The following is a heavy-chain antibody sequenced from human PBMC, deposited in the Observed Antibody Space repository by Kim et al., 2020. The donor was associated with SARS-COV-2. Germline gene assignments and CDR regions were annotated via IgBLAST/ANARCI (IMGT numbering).Heavy chain of an antibody. CDR2: ISGSGGSA. Sequence: GGSLRLSCAASGFTFSGYAMSWVRQAPGKGLEWVSSISGSGGSAYYADSVKGRFTISRDNSKNTLYLQMNSLRAEDTAVYYCAVRGDYYASSGGRWGQGTLVTVSS. V-gene: IGHV3-23*01. CDR1: GFTFSGYA. J-gene: IGHJ4*02. D-gene: IGHD3-22*01. CDR3: AVRGDYYASSGGR.